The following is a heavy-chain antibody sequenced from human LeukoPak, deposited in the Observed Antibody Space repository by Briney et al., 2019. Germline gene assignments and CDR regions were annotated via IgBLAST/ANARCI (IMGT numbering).Heavy chain of an antibody. V-gene: IGHV3-30*18. J-gene: IGHJ4*02. CDR1: GFTFSSYD. Sequence: GGSLRLSCAASGFTFSSYDMHWVRQAPGKGLEWVAVMSYDGSNKYYADSVKGRFTISRDNSKNTLYLQMNGLRAEDTAVYFCAKADMYYYDSSGYYRPEGFDYWGQGTLVTVSS. CDR2: MSYDGSNK. CDR3: AKADMYYYDSSGYYRPEGFDY. D-gene: IGHD3-22*01.